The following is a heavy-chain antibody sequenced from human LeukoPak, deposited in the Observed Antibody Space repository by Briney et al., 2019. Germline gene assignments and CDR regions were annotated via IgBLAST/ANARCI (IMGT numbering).Heavy chain of an antibody. Sequence: GASVKVSCKASGGTFSSYAISWVRQAPGQGLEWMGRIIPIFGTANYAQKFQGRVTITTDESTSTAYMELSSLRSEDTAVYYCARDLAARPLGYYYYYMDVWGKGTTVTVSS. CDR3: ARDLAARPLGYYYYYMDV. CDR1: GGTFSSYA. D-gene: IGHD6-6*01. V-gene: IGHV1-69*05. J-gene: IGHJ6*03. CDR2: IIPIFGTA.